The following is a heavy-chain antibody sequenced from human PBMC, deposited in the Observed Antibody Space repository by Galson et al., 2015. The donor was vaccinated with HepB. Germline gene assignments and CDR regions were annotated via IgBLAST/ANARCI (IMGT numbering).Heavy chain of an antibody. J-gene: IGHJ4*02. V-gene: IGHV3-23*01. CDR3: AKDGIMVANNPYHFHY. CDR2: ITSSDGNR. Sequence: SLRLSCAASGFSFTSYAMTWVRQAPGKGLEWVSSITSSDGNRYYTDSVKGRFTVSRDNSNNKLMLQLNSLRAEDTAMYFCAKDGIMVANNPYHFHYWGQGTLVTVSS. D-gene: IGHD1-26*01. CDR1: GFSFTSYA.